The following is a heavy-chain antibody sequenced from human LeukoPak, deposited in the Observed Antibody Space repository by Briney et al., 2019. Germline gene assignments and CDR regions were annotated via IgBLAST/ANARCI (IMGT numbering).Heavy chain of an antibody. CDR3: ARHKPRFGVVQTYYFDY. D-gene: IGHD3-3*01. V-gene: IGHV4-39*01. J-gene: IGHJ4*02. CDR1: GGSISSSSYY. Sequence: PSETLSLTCTVSGGSISSSSYYWGWIRQPPGKGLEWVGSIYYSGNTYFNTALKSRGSISMDTPKNQFSLRLSSVTAADSAVYYCARHKPRFGVVQTYYFDYWGQGTLVTVSS. CDR2: IYYSGNT.